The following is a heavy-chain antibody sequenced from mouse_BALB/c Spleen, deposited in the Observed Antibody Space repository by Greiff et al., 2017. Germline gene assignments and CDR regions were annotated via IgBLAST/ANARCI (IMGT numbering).Heavy chain of an antibody. V-gene: IGHV1-87*01. D-gene: IGHD2-3*01. Sequence: VQLQQSGAELARPGASVKLSCKASGYTFTSYWMQWVKQRPGQGLEWIGAIYPGDGDTRYTQKFKGKATLTADKSSSTAYMQLSSLASEDSAVYYCARYDGYNYAMDYWGQGTSVTVSS. J-gene: IGHJ4*01. CDR3: ARYDGYNYAMDY. CDR2: IYPGDGDT. CDR1: GYTFTSYW.